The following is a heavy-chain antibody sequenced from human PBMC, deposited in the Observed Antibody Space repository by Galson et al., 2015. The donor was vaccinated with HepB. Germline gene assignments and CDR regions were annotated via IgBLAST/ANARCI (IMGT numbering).Heavy chain of an antibody. J-gene: IGHJ5*02. CDR1: GGTFSSYA. CDR3: ARNGYSTSYWFDP. V-gene: IGHV1-69*13. D-gene: IGHD6-13*01. CDR2: IIPIFGTA. Sequence: SVKVSCKASGGTFSSYAISWVRQAPGQGLEWMGGIIPIFGTANYAQKFQGRVTITADESTSTAYMELSSLRSEDTAVYYCARNGYSTSYWFDPWGQGTLVTVSS.